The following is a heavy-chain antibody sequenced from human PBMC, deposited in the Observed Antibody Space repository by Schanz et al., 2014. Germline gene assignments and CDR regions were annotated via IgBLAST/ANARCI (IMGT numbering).Heavy chain of an antibody. Sequence: VQLLESGGGLVQPGGSLRLSCAASGFTFSTHAMHWVRQAPGKGLEWVALVSSDGNNDYYTDSVKGRFTISRDNSKNTVHLQMNSLRAEDTAVYYCVRVSFADPRLYRGMDRDIDYWGQGTLVTVSS. J-gene: IGHJ4*02. CDR3: VRVSFADPRLYRGMDRDIDY. CDR1: GFTFSTHA. V-gene: IGHV3-30*03. D-gene: IGHD5-18*01. CDR2: VSSDGNND.